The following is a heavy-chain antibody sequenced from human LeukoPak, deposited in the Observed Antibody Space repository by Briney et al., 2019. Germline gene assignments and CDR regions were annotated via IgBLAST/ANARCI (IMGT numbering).Heavy chain of an antibody. Sequence: SETLSLTCTVSGGSTSSYYWSWIRQPPVKELEWIGYIYYSGSTNYNPSLKSRVTISVDTSKNQFSLKLSSVTAADTAVYYCARSVDCSGGSCYYGRREFDYWGQGTLVTVSS. J-gene: IGHJ4*02. CDR1: GGSTSSYY. D-gene: IGHD2-15*01. CDR3: ARSVDCSGGSCYYGRREFDY. V-gene: IGHV4-59*01. CDR2: IYYSGST.